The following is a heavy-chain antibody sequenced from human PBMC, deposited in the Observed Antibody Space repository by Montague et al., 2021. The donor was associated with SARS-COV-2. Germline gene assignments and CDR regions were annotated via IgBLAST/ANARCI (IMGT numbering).Heavy chain of an antibody. D-gene: IGHD3-16*01. Sequence: TLSLTCTVSGGSINSGNYYWSWIRQPAGKGLEWIGRIYTSGSTNYNPSLKSRVTTSVDTSKNQFSLKLNSVTAADTAVYYCARDLGGAYYFDYWGQGTLVTVSS. J-gene: IGHJ4*02. V-gene: IGHV4-61*02. CDR2: IYTSGST. CDR3: ARDLGGAYYFDY. CDR1: GGSINSGNYY.